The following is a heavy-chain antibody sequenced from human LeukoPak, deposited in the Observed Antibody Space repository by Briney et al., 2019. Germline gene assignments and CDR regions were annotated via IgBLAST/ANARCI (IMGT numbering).Heavy chain of an antibody. J-gene: IGHJ4*02. CDR3: ARARYSQEGWYGGYYFDY. D-gene: IGHD3-10*01. V-gene: IGHV1-3*03. CDR1: GYTFTSYA. Sequence: ASVKVSCKASGYTFTSYAMHWVRQAPGQRLEWMGWINAGNGNTKYSQEFQGRVTITRDTSASTAYMELSSLRSEDMAVYYCARARYSQEGWYGGYYFDYWGQGTQVTVSS. CDR2: INAGNGNT.